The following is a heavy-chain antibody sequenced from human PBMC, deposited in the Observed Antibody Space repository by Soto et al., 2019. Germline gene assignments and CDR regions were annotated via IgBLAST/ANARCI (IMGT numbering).Heavy chain of an antibody. CDR1: GFTFSNYA. J-gene: IGHJ4*02. Sequence: GGSLRLSCADSGFTFSNYAMSWVRQAPGKGLEWVSFISGSGVSIYYADSVKGRFTISRDNSKNTLYLQVNSLRAEDTAVYYCAKRQQTYGYFDSWGQGTLVTVSS. CDR3: AKRQQTYGYFDS. CDR2: ISGSGVSI. D-gene: IGHD3-10*01. V-gene: IGHV3-23*01.